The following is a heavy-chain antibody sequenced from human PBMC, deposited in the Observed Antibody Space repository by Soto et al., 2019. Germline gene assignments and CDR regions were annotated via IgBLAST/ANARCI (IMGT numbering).Heavy chain of an antibody. Sequence: GESLKISCEGSGYSFSDCWIGWVRHVPGKGLEWVGTIYAGDSDTRYGPSFEGQVTMAVDKSISTAYLHWSSLKASDSAIDYCARQHPLDSSAWYNWGQGTLVTVSS. D-gene: IGHD6-19*01. V-gene: IGHV5-51*01. J-gene: IGHJ4*02. CDR3: ARQHPLDSSAWYN. CDR1: GYSFSDCW. CDR2: IYAGDSDT.